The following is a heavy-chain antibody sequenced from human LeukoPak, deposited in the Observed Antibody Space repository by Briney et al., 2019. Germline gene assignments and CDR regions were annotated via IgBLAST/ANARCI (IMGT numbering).Heavy chain of an antibody. CDR1: GYSFTNYW. D-gene: IGHD3-22*01. CDR3: ARHVTTSDYESSWFDS. J-gene: IGHJ5*01. CDR2: TYPGESNT. Sequence: GESLKISCEASGYSFTNYWIAWVRQTPGKGLEWMGITYPGESNTRYSPPFRGQVTISVDESINTAYLQWSSLKASDTAMYYCARHVTTSDYESSWFDSWGQGTLVIVSS. V-gene: IGHV5-51*01.